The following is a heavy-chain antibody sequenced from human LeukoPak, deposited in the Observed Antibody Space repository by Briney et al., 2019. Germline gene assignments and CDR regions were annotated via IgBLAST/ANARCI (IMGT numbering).Heavy chain of an antibody. V-gene: IGHV4-59*01. D-gene: IGHD2-21*01. Sequence: SETLSLTCTVSGGSISSYYWSWIRQPPGKGLEWIGYIYYSGSTNYHPSLKSRVTISVDTSKNQFSLKLSSVTAADTAVYYCASSLIVYGMDVWGQGTTVTVSS. CDR3: ASSLIVYGMDV. CDR2: IYYSGST. J-gene: IGHJ6*02. CDR1: GGSISSYY.